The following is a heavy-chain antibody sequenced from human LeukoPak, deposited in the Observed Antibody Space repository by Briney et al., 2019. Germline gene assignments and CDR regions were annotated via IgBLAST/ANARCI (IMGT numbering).Heavy chain of an antibody. V-gene: IGHV4-34*01. Sequence: SETLSLTCAVYGGSFSDYYWSWIRQPPGKGLEWIGEIKHSGSTNYNPSLKSRVTISVHTSKNQSSLKLSSVTAADTAVYYCARAALRTPLTYFDYWGQGTLVTVSS. D-gene: IGHD5-12*01. CDR3: ARAALRTPLTYFDY. CDR2: IKHSGST. CDR1: GGSFSDYY. J-gene: IGHJ4*02.